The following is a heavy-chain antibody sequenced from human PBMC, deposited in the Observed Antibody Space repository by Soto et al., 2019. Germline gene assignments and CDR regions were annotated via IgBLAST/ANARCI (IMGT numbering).Heavy chain of an antibody. V-gene: IGHV3-23*01. CDR2: ISGSGGST. J-gene: IGHJ6*02. D-gene: IGHD2-2*01. CDR3: AKSGYCSSTSCYFNGMDV. CDR1: GFTFSSYA. Sequence: PGGSLRLSCAASGFTFSSYAMSWVRRAPGKGLEWVSAISGSGGSTYYADSVKGRFTISRDNSKNTLYLQMNSLRAEDTAVYYCAKSGYCSSTSCYFNGMDVWGQGTTVTVSS.